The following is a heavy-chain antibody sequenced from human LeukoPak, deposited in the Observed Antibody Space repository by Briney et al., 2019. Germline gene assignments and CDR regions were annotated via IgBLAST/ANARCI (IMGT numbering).Heavy chain of an antibody. CDR2: IYSGGST. D-gene: IGHD4-23*01. CDR3: AKSYGGNSGFNGY. J-gene: IGHJ4*02. V-gene: IGHV3-53*05. CDR1: GFTVSSNY. Sequence: GGSLRLSCAASGFTVSSNYMTWVRQAPGKGLEWVSVIYSGGSTYYADSVKGRFTISRDNSKNTLYLQMNSLRAEDTAVYYCAKSYGGNSGFNGYWGQGTLVTVSS.